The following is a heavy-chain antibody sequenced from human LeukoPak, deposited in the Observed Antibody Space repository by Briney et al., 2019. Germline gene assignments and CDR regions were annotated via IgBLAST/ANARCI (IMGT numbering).Heavy chain of an antibody. CDR1: GYSLSSGYY. J-gene: IGHJ3*02. V-gene: IGHV4-38-2*01. Sequence: SETLSLTRALSGYSLSSGYYWGWIRQPPGKGRDWMGCIYHSGSTYYNPPLKSRVTRSEQTSKNQFSLKLSSVTAVDTAVYYCARHLVYQLPNAFDIWGQGTMVTVSS. CDR2: IYHSGST. D-gene: IGHD2-2*01. CDR3: ARHLVYQLPNAFDI.